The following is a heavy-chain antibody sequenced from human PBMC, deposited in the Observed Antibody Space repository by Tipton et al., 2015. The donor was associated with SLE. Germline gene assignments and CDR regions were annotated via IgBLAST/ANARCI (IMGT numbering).Heavy chain of an antibody. Sequence: SLRLSCAASGFTVSSNYMSWVRQAPGKGLEWVSAIGTAGDTYYPGSVKGRFTISRENAKNSLYLQMNSLRVDDTAVYYCARGSGELFQRYYFMDVWGKGTTVTVSS. CDR3: ARGSGELFQRYYFMDV. D-gene: IGHD3-10*01. CDR2: IGTAGDT. V-gene: IGHV3-13*01. CDR1: GFTVSSNY. J-gene: IGHJ6*03.